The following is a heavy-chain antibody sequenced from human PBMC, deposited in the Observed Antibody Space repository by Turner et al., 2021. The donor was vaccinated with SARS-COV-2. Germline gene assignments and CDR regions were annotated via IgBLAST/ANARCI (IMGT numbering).Heavy chain of an antibody. CDR3: ARDYSSSSYLVSWFDP. CDR1: GFTFSTYA. D-gene: IGHD6-6*01. J-gene: IGHJ5*02. V-gene: IGHV3-33*01. Sequence: VQVVESGGGVVQPGRSLRLSCAASGFTFSTYAMHWVRQAPGKGLEWVAVIWYDGSNKFYVDSVKGRFTISRDNSKNTLYLQMNSLRAEDTAVYYCARDYSSSSYLVSWFDPWGQGTLVTVSS. CDR2: IWYDGSNK.